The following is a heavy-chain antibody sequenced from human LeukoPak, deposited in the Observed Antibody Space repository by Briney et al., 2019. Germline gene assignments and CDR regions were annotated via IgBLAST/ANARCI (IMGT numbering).Heavy chain of an antibody. V-gene: IGHV4-34*01. CDR3: ASHPAPPGDDSSGDDY. D-gene: IGHD3-22*01. J-gene: IGHJ4*02. CDR1: GGSFSGYY. Sequence: PSETLSLTCAVYGGSFSGYYRSWIRQPPGKGLELIGEINHSGSTNYNPSLKSRVTISVDTSKNQFSLKLSSVTAADTAVYYCASHPAPPGDDSSGDDYWGQGTLVTVSS. CDR2: INHSGST.